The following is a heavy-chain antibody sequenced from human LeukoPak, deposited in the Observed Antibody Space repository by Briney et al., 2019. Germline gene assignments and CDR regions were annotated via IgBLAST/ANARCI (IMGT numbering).Heavy chain of an antibody. CDR2: INPSGGST. CDR3: ARVGGWMVPTDY. V-gene: IGHV1-46*01. J-gene: IGHJ4*02. Sequence: ASVKVSCKASGYTFTSYYMHWVRQAPGQGLEWMGIINPSGGSTSYAQKFQGRVTMTRDTSTSTAYMELRSLRSDDTAVYYCARVGGWMVPTDYWGQGTLVTVSS. D-gene: IGHD6-19*01. CDR1: GYTFTSYY.